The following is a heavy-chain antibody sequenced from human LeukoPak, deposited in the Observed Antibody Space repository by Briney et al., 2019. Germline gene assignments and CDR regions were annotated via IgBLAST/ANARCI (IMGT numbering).Heavy chain of an antibody. CDR3: ARVRVDFWSGYSILDYFDY. D-gene: IGHD3-3*01. V-gene: IGHV4-59*01. CDR1: GGFISSYY. CDR2: IYYSGST. Sequence: PSETLSLTCTVSGGFISSYYWSWIRQPPGKGLEWIGYIYYSGSTNYNPSLKSRVTISVDTSKNQFSLKLSSVTAADTAVYYCARVRVDFWSGYSILDYFDYWGQGTLVTVSS. J-gene: IGHJ4*02.